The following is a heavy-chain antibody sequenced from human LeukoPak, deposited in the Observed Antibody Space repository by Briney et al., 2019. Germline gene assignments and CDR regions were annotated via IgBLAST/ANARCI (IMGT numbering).Heavy chain of an antibody. J-gene: IGHJ5*02. Sequence: ASVKVSCKASGYTFTGYYMHWVRQAPGQGLGWMGWINPNDGATKYAQKFQGRVTMSREASISTAYMELSWLKSDDTVVYYCARGVLAGYDYLGYRFYNRFDPWGQGTLVTVSS. CDR1: GYTFTGYY. CDR3: ARGVLAGYDYLGYRFYNRFDP. D-gene: IGHD5-12*01. CDR2: INPNDGAT. V-gene: IGHV1-2*02.